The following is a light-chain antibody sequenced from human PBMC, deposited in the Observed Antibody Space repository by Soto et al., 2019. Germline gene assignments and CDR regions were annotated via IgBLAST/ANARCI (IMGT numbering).Light chain of an antibody. CDR1: SSDVGGYNS. CDR2: DVS. V-gene: IGLV2-11*01. J-gene: IGLJ2*01. CDR3: CSYAGSYTLL. Sequence: QSALTQPRSVSGSPGQSVTISCTGTSSDVGGYNSVSWYQQHPGKAPKLMIFDVSKRPSGVPDRFSGSESGNTASLTISGLQAEDEADYYCCSYAGSYTLLFGGGTKLTVL.